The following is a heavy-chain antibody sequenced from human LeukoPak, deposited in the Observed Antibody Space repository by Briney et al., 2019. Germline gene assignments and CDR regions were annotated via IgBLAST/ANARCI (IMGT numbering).Heavy chain of an antibody. CDR3: AKLPYGSGSSTNFDY. Sequence: ASXKVSCKASGYTFTGYYMHWVRQAPGQGLEWMGRINPNSGGTNYEQKVQGRVTITRDTANSKAYMEMRRLRSDDTAVYYCAKLPYGSGSSTNFDYWGQGTLVTVSS. D-gene: IGHD3-10*01. CDR2: INPNSGGT. CDR1: GYTFTGYY. J-gene: IGHJ4*02. V-gene: IGHV1-2*06.